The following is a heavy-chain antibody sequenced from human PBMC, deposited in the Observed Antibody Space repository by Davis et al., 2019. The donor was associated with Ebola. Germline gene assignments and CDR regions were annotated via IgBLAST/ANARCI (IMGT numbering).Heavy chain of an antibody. J-gene: IGHJ4*02. CDR3: ARFAYGDAGDY. CDR2: IYYSGST. D-gene: IGHD4-17*01. V-gene: IGHV4-59*12. CDR1: GGSISSYY. Sequence: MPSETLSLTCTVSGGSISSYYWSWIRQPPGKGLEWIGYIYYSGSTYYNPSLKSRVTISVDTSKNQYSLKLSSVTAADTAVYYRARFAYGDAGDYWGQGTLVTVSS.